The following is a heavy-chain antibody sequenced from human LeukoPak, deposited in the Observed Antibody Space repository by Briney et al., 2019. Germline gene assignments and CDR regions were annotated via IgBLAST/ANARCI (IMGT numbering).Heavy chain of an antibody. V-gene: IGHV1-69*04. CDR3: ARVSGYSSDDAFDI. Sequence: ASVKVSCKASGGTFSSYAISWVRQAPGQGLEWMGRIIPILGIANYAQKFQGRVTITADESTSTAYMELSSLRSEDTAVYYCARVSGYSSDDAFDIWGQGTMVTVSS. D-gene: IGHD5-18*01. CDR1: GGTFSSYA. J-gene: IGHJ3*02. CDR2: IIPILGIA.